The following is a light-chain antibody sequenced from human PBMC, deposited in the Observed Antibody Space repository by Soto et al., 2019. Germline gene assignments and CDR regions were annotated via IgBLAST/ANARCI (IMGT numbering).Light chain of an antibody. J-gene: IGKJ1*01. CDR2: GAS. V-gene: IGKV3-20*01. CDR1: QSVSSSY. Sequence: EIVLPQSPGTPSLSPGERATLSCRASQSVSSSYLAWYQQKPGQAPRLLIYGASSKATGIPARFSGSRSGTAFTLTISRLEPADFAAYYCHQYGSSPPTCGQGTKVDIK. CDR3: HQYGSSPPT.